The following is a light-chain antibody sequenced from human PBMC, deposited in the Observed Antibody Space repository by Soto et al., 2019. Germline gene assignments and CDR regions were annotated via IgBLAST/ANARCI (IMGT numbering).Light chain of an antibody. J-gene: IGLJ1*01. CDR2: RSN. Sequence: QSALTQPPSASGTPGQRVTISFSGRSSNIGSNYIYWFQQLPGTAPKLLMYRSNQRPSGVPDRFSGSKSGTSASLAISGLRSEDEADYYCAAWDDSLSGPVFGTGTKVTVL. CDR1: SSNIGSNY. CDR3: AAWDDSLSGPV. V-gene: IGLV1-47*01.